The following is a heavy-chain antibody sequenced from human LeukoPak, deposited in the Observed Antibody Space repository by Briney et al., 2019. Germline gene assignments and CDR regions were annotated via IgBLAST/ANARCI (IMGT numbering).Heavy chain of an antibody. CDR1: GFTFSSYE. Sequence: GGSLRLSCAAPGFTFSSYEMNWVRQAPGKGLEWVSYISSSGNTIYDADSVKGRFTISRDNAKNSLYLQMNSLRAEDTAVYYCARISYNNGWGSNMDVWGKGTTVTISS. V-gene: IGHV3-48*03. D-gene: IGHD6-19*01. J-gene: IGHJ6*03. CDR2: ISSSGNTI. CDR3: ARISYNNGWGSNMDV.